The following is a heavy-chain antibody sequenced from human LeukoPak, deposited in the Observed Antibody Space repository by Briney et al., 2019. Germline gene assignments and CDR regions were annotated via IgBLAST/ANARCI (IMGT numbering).Heavy chain of an antibody. CDR1: GGSISSGGYY. Sequence: SQTLSLTCTVSGGSISSGGYYWSWIRQHPGKGLEWIGYIYYSGSTYYNPSLKSRVTISVDTSKNQFSLKLSSVTAADTAVYYCAREGAGGINWSDPWGQGTLVTVSS. D-gene: IGHD3-16*01. CDR3: AREGAGGINWSDP. J-gene: IGHJ5*02. V-gene: IGHV4-31*03. CDR2: IYYSGST.